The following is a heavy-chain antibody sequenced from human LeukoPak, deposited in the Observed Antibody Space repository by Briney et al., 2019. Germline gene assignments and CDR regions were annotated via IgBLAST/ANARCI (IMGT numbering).Heavy chain of an antibody. D-gene: IGHD7-27*01. J-gene: IGHJ4*02. Sequence: GGSLRLSCAASGFTFNSYSLSWVRQAPGKGLEWVSTITTSDGNTYYADSVEGRFTVSRDNSKNTLFLQMNSLRAEDTAVYYCAKDGGLWVSAHWGDSWGRGTLVTVSS. CDR2: ITTSDGNT. V-gene: IGHV3-23*01. CDR1: GFTFNSYS. CDR3: AKDGGLWVSAHWGDS.